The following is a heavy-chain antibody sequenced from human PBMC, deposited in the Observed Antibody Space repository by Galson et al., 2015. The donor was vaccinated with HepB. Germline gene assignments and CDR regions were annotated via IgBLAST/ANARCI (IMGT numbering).Heavy chain of an antibody. CDR2: IYSGGST. CDR1: GFTVSSNY. V-gene: IGHV3-66*02. Sequence: SLRLSCAASGFTVSSNYMRWVRQAPGKGLEWVSVIYSGGSTYYADSVKGRFTISRDHSKNTLYLQMNSLRAEDTAVYYCARVAFSSWYRYFDYWGQGTLVTVSS. J-gene: IGHJ4*02. D-gene: IGHD6-13*01. CDR3: ARVAFSSWYRYFDY.